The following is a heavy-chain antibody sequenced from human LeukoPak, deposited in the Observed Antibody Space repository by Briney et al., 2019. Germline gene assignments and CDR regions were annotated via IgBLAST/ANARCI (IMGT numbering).Heavy chain of an antibody. D-gene: IGHD6-13*01. CDR1: GGSISSGNW. Sequence: SGTLSLTCAVSGGSISSGNWWSWVRQPPGKGLEWIGSIYYSGSTYYNPSLKSRVTISVDTSKNQFSLKLSSVTAADTAVYYCARHDRVAAADWGQGTLVTVSS. V-gene: IGHV4-4*02. CDR2: IYYSGST. J-gene: IGHJ4*02. CDR3: ARHDRVAAAD.